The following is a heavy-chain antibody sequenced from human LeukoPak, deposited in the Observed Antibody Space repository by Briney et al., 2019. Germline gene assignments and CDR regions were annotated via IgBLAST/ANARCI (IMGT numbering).Heavy chain of an antibody. Sequence: PGGSLRLSCAASGFALSSYGMHWVRQAPGKGLEWVAYIHYDSTTEDYADSVKGRFTISRDNSKNTLFLQMNNLRVEDMAVFYCAKDRNWAIDYWGQGTLVTVSS. J-gene: IGHJ4*02. CDR2: IHYDSTTE. V-gene: IGHV3-30*02. D-gene: IGHD7-27*01. CDR1: GFALSSYG. CDR3: AKDRNWAIDY.